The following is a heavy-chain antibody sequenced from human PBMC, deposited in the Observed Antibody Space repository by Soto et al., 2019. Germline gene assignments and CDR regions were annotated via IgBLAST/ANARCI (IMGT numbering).Heavy chain of an antibody. CDR1: GFTFSSYS. CDR2: ISSSSSTI. V-gene: IGHV3-48*02. D-gene: IGHD3-22*01. J-gene: IGHJ4*02. Sequence: EVQLVESGGGLVQPGGSLRLSCAASGFTFSSYSMNWVRQAPGKGLEWVSYISSSSSTIYYADSVKGRFTISRDNAKNSLYLQMNRLRDVDAAVYYCARGLYYYDSRGYWGYWGQGTLVTVSS. CDR3: ARGLYYYDSRGYWGY.